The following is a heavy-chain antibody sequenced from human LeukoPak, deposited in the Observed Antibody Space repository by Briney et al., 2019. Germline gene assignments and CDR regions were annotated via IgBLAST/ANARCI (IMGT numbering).Heavy chain of an antibody. CDR3: ARFKRADGWSYFDY. D-gene: IGHD6-19*01. CDR1: GGSISSYY. V-gene: IGHV4-4*07. J-gene: IGHJ4*02. Sequence: SETLSLTCTVSGGSISSYYWSWIRQPAGKGLEWIGRIYTSGSTNYNPSLKSRVTMSVDTSKNQFSLKLSSVTAADTAVYYCARFKRADGWSYFDYWGQGTLVTVSS. CDR2: IYTSGST.